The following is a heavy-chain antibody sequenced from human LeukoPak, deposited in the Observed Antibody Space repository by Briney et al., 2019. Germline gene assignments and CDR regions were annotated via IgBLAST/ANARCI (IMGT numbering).Heavy chain of an antibody. CDR2: ISFSGGNT. D-gene: IGHD3-22*01. CDR3: AKDGDSSGYAFDI. Sequence: PGESLRLPCAVSGFTFSNYAMSWVRQAPGKGLEWVSVISFSGGNTYYADSVKGRFTISRDNSKNTLYLQMNSLRAEDTAVYYCAKDGDSSGYAFDIWGHGTMVTVSS. V-gene: IGHV3-23*01. CDR1: GFTFSNYA. J-gene: IGHJ3*02.